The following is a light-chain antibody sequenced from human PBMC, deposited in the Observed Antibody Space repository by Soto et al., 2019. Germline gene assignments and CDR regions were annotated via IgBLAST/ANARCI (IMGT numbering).Light chain of an antibody. CDR1: SSDVGGYNY. Sequence: QSVLNQPASVSGSPGQSITISCTGTSSDVGGYNYVSWYQQHPGKAPKLMIYDVSNRPSGVSNRFSGSKSGNTASLTISGLQAEDEADYYCSSYTSSSTGYVFGTGTKATVL. J-gene: IGLJ1*01. CDR3: SSYTSSSTGYV. CDR2: DVS. V-gene: IGLV2-14*01.